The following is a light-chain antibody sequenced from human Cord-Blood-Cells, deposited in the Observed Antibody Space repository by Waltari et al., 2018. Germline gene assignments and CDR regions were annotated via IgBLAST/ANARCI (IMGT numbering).Light chain of an antibody. J-gene: IGLJ1*01. CDR1: SSDVGGYNY. CDR3: SSYTSSSTLYV. Sequence: QSALTQPASVSGSPGQSITISCTGTSSDVGGYNYVSWYQQNPGKAPKLMVYEVSNRPSGVSIRFSGSKSGNTASLTISGLQAEDEADYYCSSYTSSSTLYVFGTGIKVTVL. V-gene: IGLV2-14*01. CDR2: EVS.